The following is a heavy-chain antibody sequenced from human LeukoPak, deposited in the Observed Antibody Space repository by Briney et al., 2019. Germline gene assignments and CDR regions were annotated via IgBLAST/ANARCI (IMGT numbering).Heavy chain of an antibody. Sequence: PSETLSLTCAVSGGSNSSSNWWSWVRQPAGKGLEWIGENDHSGSTNYNQSLKSRVTISVEKSKNQFSLKLSSVTAADTAVYYCARVKGIIAVAGTFDYFDYWGQGTLVTVSS. CDR1: GGSNSSSNW. J-gene: IGHJ4*02. V-gene: IGHV4-4*02. CDR3: ARVKGIIAVAGTFDYFDY. D-gene: IGHD6-19*01. CDR2: NDHSGST.